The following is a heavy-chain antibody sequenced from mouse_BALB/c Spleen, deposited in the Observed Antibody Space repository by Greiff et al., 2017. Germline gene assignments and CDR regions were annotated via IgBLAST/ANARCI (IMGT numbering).Heavy chain of an antibody. CDR2: IRNKANGYTT. Sequence: VQLKESGGGLVQPGGSLRLSCATSGFTFTDYYMSWVRQPPGKALEWLGFIRNKANGYTTEYSASVKGRFTISRDNSQSILYLQMNTLRAEDSATYYCAREDYYGRSYGDYWGQGTTRTVS. V-gene: IGHV7-3*02. J-gene: IGHJ2*01. CDR3: AREDYYGRSYGDY. CDR1: GFTFTDYY. D-gene: IGHD1-1*01.